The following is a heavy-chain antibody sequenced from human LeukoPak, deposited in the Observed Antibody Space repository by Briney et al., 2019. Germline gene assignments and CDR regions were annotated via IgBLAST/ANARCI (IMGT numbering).Heavy chain of an antibody. V-gene: IGHV3-21*01. J-gene: IGHJ4*02. CDR3: ARDPPRYYYGSGSSSLDY. CDR2: ISSSSSYI. CDR1: GFTFSSHS. D-gene: IGHD3-10*01. Sequence: GGSLRLSCAASGFTFSSHSMNWVRQAPGKGLEWVSSISSSSSYIYYADSVKGRFTISRDNAKNSLYLQMNSLRAEDTAVYYCARDPPRYYYGSGSSSLDYWGQGTLVTVSS.